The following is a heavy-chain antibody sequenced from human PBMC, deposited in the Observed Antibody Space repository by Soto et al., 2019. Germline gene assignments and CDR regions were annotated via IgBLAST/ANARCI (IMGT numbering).Heavy chain of an antibody. CDR2: LSYDGVIK. D-gene: IGHD6-19*01. J-gene: IGHJ4*02. CDR1: GFNFSTYD. V-gene: IGHV3-30*09. CDR3: ARDIGYSSGWYTGAFGL. Sequence: XGSLRLCCAASGFNFSTYDLHWVRQAPGKGLEWLAVLSYDGVIKYYANSVKGRFAVSRDNSKNTLYLQLDSLRPEDTALYYCARDIGYSSGWYTGAFGLWGQEALVTVS.